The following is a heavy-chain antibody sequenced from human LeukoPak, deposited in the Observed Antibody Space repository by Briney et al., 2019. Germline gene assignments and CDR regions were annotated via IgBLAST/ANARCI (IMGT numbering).Heavy chain of an antibody. CDR2: ISGSGGST. V-gene: IGHV3-23*01. Sequence: PGGSLRLSCAASGFTFSSYAMSWVRQAPGKGLEWVSAISGSGGSTYYADSVKGRFTIPRDNSKNTLYLQMNSLRAEDTAVYYCANDYGDPKRYFDYWGQGTLVTVSS. CDR3: ANDYGDPKRYFDY. CDR1: GFTFSSYA. D-gene: IGHD4-17*01. J-gene: IGHJ4*02.